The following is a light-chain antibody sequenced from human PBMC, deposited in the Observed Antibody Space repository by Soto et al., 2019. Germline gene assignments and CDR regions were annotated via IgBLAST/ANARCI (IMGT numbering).Light chain of an antibody. Sequence: QSVLTQPASVSGSPGQSITISCTGTSSDVGGYNYVSWYQQHPGKAPKLMIYDGRNRPSGVSNRFSGYKSGNTASLTISGLQAEDEADYDCSSYTSSSTLVVFGGGTKLTVL. V-gene: IGLV2-14*01. CDR1: SSDVGGYNY. J-gene: IGLJ2*01. CDR2: DGR. CDR3: SSYTSSSTLVV.